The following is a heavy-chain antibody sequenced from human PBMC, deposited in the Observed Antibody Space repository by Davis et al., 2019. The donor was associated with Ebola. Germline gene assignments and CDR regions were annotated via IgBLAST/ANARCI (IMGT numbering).Heavy chain of an antibody. CDR3: ARAEDILTGYSHSYYYGMDV. Sequence: GGSLRLSCAASGFTFSSYAMTWVRQAPGKGLEWVSTISGSGVSTYYVDSVKGRFTISRDNSMNTLYLQMNSLRAEDTAVYYCARAEDILTGYSHSYYYGMDVWGQGTTVTVSS. V-gene: IGHV3-23*01. CDR2: ISGSGVST. D-gene: IGHD3-9*01. J-gene: IGHJ6*02. CDR1: GFTFSSYA.